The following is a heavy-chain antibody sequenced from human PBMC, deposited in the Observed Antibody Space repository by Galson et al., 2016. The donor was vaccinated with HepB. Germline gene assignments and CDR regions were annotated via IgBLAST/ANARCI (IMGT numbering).Heavy chain of an antibody. CDR2: ISRSGDST. CDR1: GFTFSNYG. V-gene: IGHV3-23*01. Sequence: SLRLSCAASGFTFSNYGMTWVRQAPGKGLEVVSSISRSGDSTDYADSVKGRFTISRDNSKNTLSLQMNSLTADDTAIYYCVQGGPAPAVWGKGTTVTVAS. CDR3: VQGGPAPAV. J-gene: IGHJ6*04.